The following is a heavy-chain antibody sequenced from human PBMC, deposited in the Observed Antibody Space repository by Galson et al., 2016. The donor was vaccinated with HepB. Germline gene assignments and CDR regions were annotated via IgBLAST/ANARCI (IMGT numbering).Heavy chain of an antibody. CDR2: IWNDGSDK. CDR3: ARCTSTRCYMDYGLDV. D-gene: IGHD2-2*02. V-gene: IGHV3-33*01. J-gene: IGHJ6*02. Sequence: SLRLSCAASGFTFSSHGMHWVRQAPGKGLERVAVIWNDGSDKYYADSVKGRFTISRDNSMVYLQMNSLRAEDTAVYYCARCTSTRCYMDYGLDVWGQGTTVTVSS. CDR1: GFTFSSHG.